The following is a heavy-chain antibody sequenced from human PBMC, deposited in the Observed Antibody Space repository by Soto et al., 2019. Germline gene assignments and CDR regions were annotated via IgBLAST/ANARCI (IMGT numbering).Heavy chain of an antibody. CDR2: IYYSGST. J-gene: IGHJ5*02. V-gene: IGHV4-31*03. CDR1: GGSISSGVYY. Sequence: SETLSLTCTVSGGSISSGVYYGIWIRQHPGKGLEWIGYIYYSGSTYYNPSLKSRVTISVDTSKNQFSLKLSSVTAADTAVYYCARVSSVGAPFWFDPWGQGTLVTFSS. D-gene: IGHD1-26*01. CDR3: ARVSSVGAPFWFDP.